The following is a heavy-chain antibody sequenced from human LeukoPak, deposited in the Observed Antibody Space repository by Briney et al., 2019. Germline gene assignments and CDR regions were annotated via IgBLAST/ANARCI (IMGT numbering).Heavy chain of an antibody. D-gene: IGHD3-22*01. CDR1: GGSISSGDYY. CDR2: IYYSGST. Sequence: PSQTLSLTSTVSGGSISSGDYYWSWIRQPPGKGLEWIGYIYYSGSTYYNPSLKSRVTISVDTSKNQFSLKLSSVTAADTAVYYCARYDSSGYYPDYWGQGTLVTVSS. CDR3: ARYDSSGYYPDY. V-gene: IGHV4-30-4*01. J-gene: IGHJ4*02.